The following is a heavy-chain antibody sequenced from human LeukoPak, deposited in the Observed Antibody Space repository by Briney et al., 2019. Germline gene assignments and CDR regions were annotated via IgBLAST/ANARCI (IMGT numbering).Heavy chain of an antibody. J-gene: IGHJ4*02. Sequence: SETLSLTCTVSGGSISSSSYYWGWIRQPPGKGLEWIGSIYYSGSTYYNPSLKSRVTISVDTSKNQFSLKLSSVTAADTAVYYCARSRGYSYGFFGYWGQGTLVTVSS. CDR2: IYYSGST. CDR3: ARSRGYSYGFFGY. CDR1: GGSISSSSYY. D-gene: IGHD5-18*01. V-gene: IGHV4-39*07.